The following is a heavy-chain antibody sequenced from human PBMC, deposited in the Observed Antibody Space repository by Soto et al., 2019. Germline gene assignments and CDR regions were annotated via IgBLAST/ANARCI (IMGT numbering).Heavy chain of an antibody. CDR1: GYTFTSYA. CDR2: INPYNGIT. CDR3: ARLVRGDHNDS. Sequence: QVHLVQSGVEVKRPGASVTVSCKASGYTFTSYAISWVRQAPGQGLEWMGWINPYNGITNYAQNFRGRVTMTTDTSPSSAYMQLGTLRSDDTAVYYCARLVRGDHNDSWGQGTLVIVSS. D-gene: IGHD2-21*02. J-gene: IGHJ4*02. V-gene: IGHV1-18*01.